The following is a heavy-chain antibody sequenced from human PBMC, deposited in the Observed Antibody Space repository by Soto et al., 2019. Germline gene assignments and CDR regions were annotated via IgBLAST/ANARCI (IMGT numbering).Heavy chain of an antibody. V-gene: IGHV3-48*01. Sequence: EVQLVESGGGLVQPGGSLRLSCAASGFTFSTYSMNWVRQAPGKGLEWVSYIRSSGSTIYYADSVKGRFTISRDNAKNSRYVHMDGLRAEDTAVYYCAPVAANFWGQGALVTVSS. J-gene: IGHJ4*02. CDR3: APVAANF. CDR1: GFTFSTYS. D-gene: IGHD2-15*01. CDR2: IRSSGSTI.